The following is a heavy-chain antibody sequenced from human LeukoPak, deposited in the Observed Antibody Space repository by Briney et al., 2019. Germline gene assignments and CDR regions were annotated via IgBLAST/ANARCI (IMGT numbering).Heavy chain of an antibody. Sequence: SQTLSLTCTLSAGSISSYYWSWIRQPPRKGLEWIEYIYYSGSTTSNTSLKSRVTISVDTSKNQFSLKLSSVTAADTAVYYCARQSGYSYGYAFDYWGQGTLVTVSS. CDR2: IYYSGST. CDR3: ARQSGYSYGYAFDY. V-gene: IGHV4-59*01. D-gene: IGHD5-18*01. CDR1: AGSISSYY. J-gene: IGHJ4*02.